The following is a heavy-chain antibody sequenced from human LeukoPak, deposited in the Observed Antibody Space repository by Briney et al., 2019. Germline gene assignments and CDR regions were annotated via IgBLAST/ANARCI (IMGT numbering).Heavy chain of an antibody. CDR2: IYYSGST. CDR3: ARSNYYDSSGYRDY. Sequence: SETLSLTCTVSGGSVSSGDYYWSWIRQPPGKGLEWIGYIYYSGSTDYNPSLKSRVTISVDTSKNQFSLKLSSVTAADTAVYYCARSNYYDSSGYRDYWGQGTLVTVSS. D-gene: IGHD3-22*01. CDR1: GGSVSSGDYY. V-gene: IGHV4-61*08. J-gene: IGHJ4*02.